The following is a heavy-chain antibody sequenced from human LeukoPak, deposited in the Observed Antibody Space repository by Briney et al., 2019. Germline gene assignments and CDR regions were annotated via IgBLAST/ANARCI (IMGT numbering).Heavy chain of an antibody. Sequence: WGSLRLSCAASGFTFSSYNMIWVRQAPGKGLEWVSYISGSGSTIYYADSLKGRFTISRDNAKNSLYLQMNNLRDEDTAVYYCVRASFQRWLQLGGDWGQGTLVTVSS. D-gene: IGHD5-24*01. J-gene: IGHJ4*02. V-gene: IGHV3-48*02. CDR3: VRASFQRWLQLGGD. CDR2: ISGSGSTI. CDR1: GFTFSSYN.